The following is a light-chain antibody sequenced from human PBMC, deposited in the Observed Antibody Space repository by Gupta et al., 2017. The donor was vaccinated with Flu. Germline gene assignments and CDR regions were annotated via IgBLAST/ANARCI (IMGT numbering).Light chain of an antibody. CDR2: GVS. CDR1: QSVGTS. V-gene: IGKV3-20*01. Sequence: DIVLTQFPGTLSLSPGERATLSCRANQSVGTSIAWYQVRLGQAPRLLIFGVSIRAIDIPDRFSGSGSGTDFTLTISRLEPEDFSVFYCQQYGSSSLTFGGGTKIEIK. J-gene: IGKJ4*01. CDR3: QQYGSSSLT.